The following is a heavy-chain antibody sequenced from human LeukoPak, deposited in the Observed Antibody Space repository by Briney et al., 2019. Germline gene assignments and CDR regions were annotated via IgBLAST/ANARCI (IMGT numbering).Heavy chain of an antibody. V-gene: IGHV4-59*08. CDR2: ISYTAST. Sequence: WIGYISYTASTTYTPSLKSRVTISVDTSKNQFSLKLSSVTAADTAVYYCARTYDSSGYYTEWGQGTLVTVSS. CDR3: ARTYDSSGYYTE. D-gene: IGHD3-22*01. J-gene: IGHJ4*02.